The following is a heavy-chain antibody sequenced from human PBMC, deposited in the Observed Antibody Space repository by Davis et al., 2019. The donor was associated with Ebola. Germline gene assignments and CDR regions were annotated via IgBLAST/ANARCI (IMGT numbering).Heavy chain of an antibody. CDR2: IYYSGNT. V-gene: IGHV4-31*03. CDR1: GGSISRGGSY. D-gene: IGHD3-22*01. Sequence: PSETLSLTCTVSGGSISRGGSYWSWVHQVPGKGLEWIGYIYYSGNTYYKPSLKSRVTISLDTSKNQFSLNLSSVTAADTAVYYCARDLRYDSSGSDYYFYMDVWGKGTTVTVSS. CDR3: ARDLRYDSSGSDYYFYMDV. J-gene: IGHJ6*03.